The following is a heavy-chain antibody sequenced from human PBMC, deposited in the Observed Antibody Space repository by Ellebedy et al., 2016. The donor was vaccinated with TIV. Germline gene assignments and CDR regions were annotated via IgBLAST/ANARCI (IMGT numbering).Heavy chain of an antibody. CDR3: ARESNWYDAIDI. D-gene: IGHD1-20*01. CDR1: GFTFRSYA. V-gene: IGHV3-30*03. Sequence: GESLKISCAASGFTFRSYAMHWVRQSPGKGLEWVATISSDVDTKHYAESLKGRFTISRDNSNNTLYLQINRLRTEDTALYYCARESNWYDAIDIWGHGTRVIVS. CDR2: ISSDVDTK. J-gene: IGHJ3*02.